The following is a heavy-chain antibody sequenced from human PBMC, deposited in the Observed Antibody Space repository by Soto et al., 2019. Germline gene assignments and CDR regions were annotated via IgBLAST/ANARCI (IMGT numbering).Heavy chain of an antibody. Sequence: QVQLVQSGTEVKKPGASVKVSCKASGYTFSNFGLSWVRQAPGQGLEWMGWISPSNGQTIYAQNFHGRVTMTTVTSTATAHMELRNLISDDTAVYYCARVIMIFGVANLGSYFDYWGQGTRVTVSA. J-gene: IGHJ4*02. CDR2: ISPSNGQT. CDR3: ARVIMIFGVANLGSYFDY. D-gene: IGHD3-3*01. CDR1: GYTFSNFG. V-gene: IGHV1-18*01.